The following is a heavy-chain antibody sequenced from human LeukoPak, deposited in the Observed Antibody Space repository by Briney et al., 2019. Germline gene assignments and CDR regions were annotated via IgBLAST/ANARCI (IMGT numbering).Heavy chain of an antibody. J-gene: IGHJ5*02. Sequence: PSETLSLTCTVSGGSISSYYWSWIRQPPGKGLEWIGYIYYSGSTNYNPSLKSRVTISVDTSKNQFSLKLSSVTAADTAVYYCARHIRVGAKGLAPWGQGTLVTVSS. CDR2: IYYSGST. CDR1: GGSISSYY. D-gene: IGHD1-26*01. CDR3: ARHIRVGAKGLAP. V-gene: IGHV4-59*08.